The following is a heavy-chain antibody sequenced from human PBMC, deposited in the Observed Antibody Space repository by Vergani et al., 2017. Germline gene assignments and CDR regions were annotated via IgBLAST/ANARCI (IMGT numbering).Heavy chain of an antibody. J-gene: IGHJ6*03. CDR2: ISHSGYT. Sequence: QVQLQESGPGLVKPSETLSLTCAVSDYSITSGYYWGWIRQPPGKGLEWIGSISHSGYTYSNPSLESRITISVDTSKNQFSLKLSSVTAADTAVYYCAREDPLTYYYMDVWGKGTTVTVSS. CDR3: AREDPLTYYYMDV. D-gene: IGHD3-9*01. CDR1: DYSITSGYY. V-gene: IGHV4-38-2*02.